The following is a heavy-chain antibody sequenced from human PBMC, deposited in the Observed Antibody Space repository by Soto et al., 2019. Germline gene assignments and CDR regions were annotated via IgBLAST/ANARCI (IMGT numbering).Heavy chain of an antibody. Sequence: PGGSLRLSCAASGFTFSSYSMNWVRQAPGKGLEWVSYISSSSSTIYYADSVKGRFTISRDNAKNSLYLQMNSLRDEDTAVYYCARWYCSGGSCSVDYWGQGTLVTVSS. CDR2: ISSSSSTI. J-gene: IGHJ4*02. V-gene: IGHV3-48*02. CDR3: ARWYCSGGSCSVDY. CDR1: GFTFSSYS. D-gene: IGHD2-15*01.